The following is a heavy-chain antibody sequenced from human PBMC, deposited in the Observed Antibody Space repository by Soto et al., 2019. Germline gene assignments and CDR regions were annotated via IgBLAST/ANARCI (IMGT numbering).Heavy chain of an antibody. CDR1: GFAFDDFA. CDR2: INWNSGDI. Sequence: ILSCAASGFAFDDFAMHWVLQAPGKGLEWVSGINWNSGDIDYADSVRGRFTISRDNAKNALYLQMNSLRAEDAAFYYCVKDIGASGAYWYFDLWGRGTLVTVSS. J-gene: IGHJ2*01. CDR3: VKDIGASGAYWYFDL. D-gene: IGHD2-8*02. V-gene: IGHV3-9*01.